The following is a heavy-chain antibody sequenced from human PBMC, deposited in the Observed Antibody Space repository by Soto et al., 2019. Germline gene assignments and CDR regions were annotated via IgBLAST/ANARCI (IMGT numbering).Heavy chain of an antibody. CDR3: TRGYGDYVRDY. V-gene: IGHV3-73*01. CDR1: GFTFSGSA. D-gene: IGHD4-17*01. J-gene: IGHJ4*02. CDR2: IRSKSNSYAT. Sequence: EVQLVESGGGLVQPGGSLKLSCAVSGFTFSGSAMHWVRQASGKGLEWVGRIRSKSNSYATAYAASVKGRFTISRDDSKTTACLQMNSLKTEDTAVYYCTRGYGDYVRDYWGQGTLVTVSS.